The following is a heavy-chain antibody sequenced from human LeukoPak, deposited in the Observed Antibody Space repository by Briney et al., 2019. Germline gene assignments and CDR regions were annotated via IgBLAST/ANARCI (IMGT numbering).Heavy chain of an antibody. Sequence: ASVKVSCKASGYTFTGYYIHWVRQAPGQGLEWMGWINPNGGGTNYAQKFQGRVTMTRDTSIGTAYMELNRLTFDDTALYYCAGGITGGDFWGQGTLVTVSS. CDR2: INPNGGGT. D-gene: IGHD1-14*01. CDR3: AGGITGGDF. V-gene: IGHV1-2*02. CDR1: GYTFTGYY. J-gene: IGHJ4*02.